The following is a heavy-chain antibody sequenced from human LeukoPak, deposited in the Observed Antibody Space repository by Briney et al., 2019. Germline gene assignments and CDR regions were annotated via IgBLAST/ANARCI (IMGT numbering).Heavy chain of an antibody. J-gene: IGHJ6*03. V-gene: IGHV3-7*01. D-gene: IGHD3-22*01. CDR2: IKQDGSEK. Sequence: PGGSLRLSCAASGFTFTSYWMSWVRQAPGKGLEWVANIKQDGSEKYYVDSVKGRFTISRDNAKNSLYLQMNSLRAEDTAVYYCARDWGSSGYYYYYYYMDVWRKGTTVTVSS. CDR1: GFTFTSYW. CDR3: ARDWGSSGYYYYYYYMDV.